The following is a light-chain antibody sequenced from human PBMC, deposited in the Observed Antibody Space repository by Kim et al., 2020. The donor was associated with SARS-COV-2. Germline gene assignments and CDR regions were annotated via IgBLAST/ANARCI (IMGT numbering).Light chain of an antibody. Sequence: QSALTQPRSVSGSPGQSVTISCTGTSSDVGDYNFVSWYQQHPGKAPKLMIYDVSKRPSGVPDRFSGSKSGNTASLTISGLQADDEADYYCCSYAGSDTLLFGGGTQLTVL. J-gene: IGLJ3*02. CDR1: SSDVGDYNF. CDR3: CSYAGSDTLL. CDR2: DVS. V-gene: IGLV2-11*01.